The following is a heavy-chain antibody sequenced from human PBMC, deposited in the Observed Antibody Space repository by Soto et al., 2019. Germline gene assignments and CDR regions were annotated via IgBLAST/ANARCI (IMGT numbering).Heavy chain of an antibody. J-gene: IGHJ3*02. CDR2: ISYDGSNK. CDR1: GFTFSSYA. CDR3: ARGGYYYDRTWSFDI. V-gene: IGHV3-30-3*01. D-gene: IGHD3-22*01. Sequence: GGSLRLSCAASGFTFSSYAMHWVRQAPGKGLEWVAVISYDGSNKYYADSVKGRFTISRDNSKNTLYLQMNSLRAEDTAVYYCARGGYYYDRTWSFDIWGQGTMVTVSS.